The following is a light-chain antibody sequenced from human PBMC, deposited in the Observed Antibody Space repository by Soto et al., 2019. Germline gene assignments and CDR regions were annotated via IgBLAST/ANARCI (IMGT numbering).Light chain of an antibody. CDR2: KAS. J-gene: IGKJ4*01. CDR1: QSINNW. Sequence: DIQMTQSPSTLSASEGDRVTITCRASQSINNWLAWYQQKPGKAPKLLISKASNLQSGVPSRFSGTGSGTELSLTISSLQPDDFASYNCQQYDSYPFTFGGGTKVEL. V-gene: IGKV1-5*03. CDR3: QQYDSYPFT.